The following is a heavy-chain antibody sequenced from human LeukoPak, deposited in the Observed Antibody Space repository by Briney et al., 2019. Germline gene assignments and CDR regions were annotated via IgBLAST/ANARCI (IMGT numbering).Heavy chain of an antibody. D-gene: IGHD3-22*01. V-gene: IGHV3-7*01. CDR3: AREVVIPTDAFDT. Sequence: GGSLRLSCAASGFTFSSYWMSWVRQAPGKGLEWVANIKQDGSEKYYVDSVKGRFTISRDNAKNSLYLQMNSLRAEDTAVYYCAREVVIPTDAFDTWGQGTMVTVSS. J-gene: IGHJ3*02. CDR1: GFTFSSYW. CDR2: IKQDGSEK.